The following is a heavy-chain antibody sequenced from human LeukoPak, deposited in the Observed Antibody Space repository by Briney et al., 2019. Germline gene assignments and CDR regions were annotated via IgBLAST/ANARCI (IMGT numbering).Heavy chain of an antibody. CDR1: GYTLTELS. CDR3: ARGDDCSGGSCLYRGLD. D-gene: IGHD2-15*01. Sequence: ASVKVSCKVSGYTLTELSMHWVRQAPGKGLEWMGGFDPEDGETIYAQKFQGRVTMTRDTSISTAYMELGRLRSDDTAVYYCARGDDCSGGSCLYRGLDWGQGTLVTVSS. V-gene: IGHV1-24*01. J-gene: IGHJ4*02. CDR2: FDPEDGET.